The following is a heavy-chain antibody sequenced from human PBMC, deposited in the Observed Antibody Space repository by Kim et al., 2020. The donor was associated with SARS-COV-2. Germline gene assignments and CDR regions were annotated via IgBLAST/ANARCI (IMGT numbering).Heavy chain of an antibody. D-gene: IGHD3-22*01. CDR1: GGSISYYY. CDR2: VFDSGST. CDR3: ARGKFYYEGSGNPRFWYFDL. Sequence: SETLSLTCTVSGGSISYYYWTWIRQPPGKGLEWIGYVFDSGSTNYNPSLKSRVTISLGTSKKQFPLPLTSVTAADTAVYYCARGKFYYEGSGNPRFWYFDLWGRGPLVTVSS. V-gene: IGHV4-59*01. J-gene: IGHJ2*01.